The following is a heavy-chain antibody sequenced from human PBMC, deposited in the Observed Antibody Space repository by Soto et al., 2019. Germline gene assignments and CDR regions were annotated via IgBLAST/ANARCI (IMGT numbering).Heavy chain of an antibody. CDR2: ISGSGGST. J-gene: IGHJ6*02. D-gene: IGHD3-10*01. CDR1: GFTFSSYA. V-gene: IGHV3-23*01. CDR3: ATGRGVNFYYGMDV. Sequence: EVQLLESGGGLVQPGGSLRLSCAASGFTFSSYAMSWVRQAPGKGLEWVSAISGSGGSTYYADSVKGRFTISTDNSNSALYLQMNSLRADDTAVYYCATGRGVNFYYGMDVWGQGTTVTVSS.